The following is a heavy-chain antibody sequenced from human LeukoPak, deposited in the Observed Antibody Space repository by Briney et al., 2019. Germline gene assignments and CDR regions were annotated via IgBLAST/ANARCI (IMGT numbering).Heavy chain of an antibody. CDR3: ARDPIPYCSGGSCYSHYYYYMDV. Sequence: SETLSLTCAVYGGSFSVYYWSWIRQPPGKGLEWIGEINHSGSTNYNPSLKSRVTISVDTSKNQFSLKLSSVTAADTAVYYCARDPIPYCSGGSCYSHYYYYMDVWGKGTTVTVPS. J-gene: IGHJ6*03. CDR1: GGSFSVYY. CDR2: INHSGST. V-gene: IGHV4-34*01. D-gene: IGHD2-15*01.